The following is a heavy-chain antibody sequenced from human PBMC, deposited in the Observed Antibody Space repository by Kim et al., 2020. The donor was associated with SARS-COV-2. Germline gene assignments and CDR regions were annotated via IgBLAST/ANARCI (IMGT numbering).Heavy chain of an antibody. Sequence: GGSLRLSCAASGFTFSSYSMNWVRQAPGKGLEWVSYISSSSSTIYYAGSVKGRFTISRDNAKNSLYLQMNSLRDEDTAVYYCAKSSGWYKVDDAFDIWGQGTMVTVSS. J-gene: IGHJ3*02. CDR1: GFTFSSYS. CDR3: AKSSGWYKVDDAFDI. CDR2: ISSSSSTI. V-gene: IGHV3-48*02. D-gene: IGHD6-19*01.